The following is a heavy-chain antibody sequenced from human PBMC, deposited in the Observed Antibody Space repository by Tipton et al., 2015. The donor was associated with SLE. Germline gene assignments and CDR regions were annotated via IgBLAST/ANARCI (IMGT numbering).Heavy chain of an antibody. V-gene: IGHV4-59*11. CDR2: IFQSGSN. J-gene: IGHJ4*02. D-gene: IGHD2-15*01. Sequence: TLSLTCSVSGGSITSQYWSWIRQPPGKGLEWIGYIFQSGSNNYNPSLKSRVTISVDTSKNQFSLKLSSVTAADTAVYYCARVIEAAERDYWGRGTLVTVSS. CDR1: GGSITSQY. CDR3: ARVIEAAERDY.